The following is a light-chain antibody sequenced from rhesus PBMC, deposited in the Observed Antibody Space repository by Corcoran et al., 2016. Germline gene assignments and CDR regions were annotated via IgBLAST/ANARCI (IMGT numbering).Light chain of an antibody. J-gene: IGKJ2*01. CDR2: EAS. V-gene: IGKV1-25*01. Sequence: DIQMTQSPSSLSASVGDRVTIPCRASQGITNDLAWYQQTQGETRNLLIYEASSLQSGIPSRFSGSGSGTDFTLTISSLQSEDFATYDCQHYYSTPYRLCQGTKVEIK. CDR1: QGITND. CDR3: QHYYSTPYR.